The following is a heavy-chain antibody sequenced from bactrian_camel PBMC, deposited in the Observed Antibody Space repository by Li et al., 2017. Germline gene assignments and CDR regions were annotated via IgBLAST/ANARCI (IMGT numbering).Heavy chain of an antibody. V-gene: IGHV3S40*01. Sequence: VQLVESGGALVQPGGSLRLSCAASGFTFSSHDMYWVRQAPGKGLEGVSAINSGGASTYYADSVKGRITISRDNAKNTMYLQMNSLKTEDTAVYYCAAEYGLCPGLLPGYYGMRYWGKGTQVTVS. CDR2: INSGGAST. J-gene: IGHJ7*01. CDR1: GFTFSSHD. D-gene: IGHD5*01.